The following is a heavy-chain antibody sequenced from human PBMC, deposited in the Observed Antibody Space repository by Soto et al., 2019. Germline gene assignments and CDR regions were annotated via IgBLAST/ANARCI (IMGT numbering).Heavy chain of an antibody. CDR2: ISTYNGNT. Sequence: QVQLVQSGAEVKKPGASVKVSGKASGYIFTSHGISWVRQAPGQGLEWMGGISTYNGNTKYAQKLQGRVTMTTDTSASIAYMELRSLRSADTAVYYCARDNGQWLVSDWGQGTLVTVSS. V-gene: IGHV1-18*01. CDR1: GYIFTSHG. J-gene: IGHJ1*01. D-gene: IGHD6-19*01. CDR3: ARDNGQWLVSD.